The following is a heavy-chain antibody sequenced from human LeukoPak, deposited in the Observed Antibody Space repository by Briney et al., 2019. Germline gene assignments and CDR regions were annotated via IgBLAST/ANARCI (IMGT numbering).Heavy chain of an antibody. V-gene: IGHV1-18*01. Sequence: ASVKVSCKASGYTFTSYGISWVRQAPGQGFEWMGWISGYNGNTNYAQKLQGRVNMTTDTFTSTAYMELRSLRSDDTAVYYCARGIAVGVFDYWGQGTLVTVSS. CDR3: ARGIAVGVFDY. D-gene: IGHD6-19*01. CDR2: ISGYNGNT. J-gene: IGHJ4*02. CDR1: GYTFTSYG.